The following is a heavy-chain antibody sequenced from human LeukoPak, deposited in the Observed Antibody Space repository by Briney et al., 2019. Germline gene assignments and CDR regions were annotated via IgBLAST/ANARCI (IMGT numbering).Heavy chain of an antibody. V-gene: IGHV3-11*06. J-gene: IGHJ4*02. D-gene: IGHD6-13*01. CDR3: ARVGLTAAAGTYDY. Sequence: GGSLRLSCAASGFTFSVYYMTWIRQAPGQGLEWLSYISVTSSPTNYAESVKGRFTISRDNAVNSLYLQMNSLRAEDTAVYYCARVGLTAAAGTYDYWGQGTQVIVSS. CDR1: GFTFSVYY. CDR2: ISVTSSPT.